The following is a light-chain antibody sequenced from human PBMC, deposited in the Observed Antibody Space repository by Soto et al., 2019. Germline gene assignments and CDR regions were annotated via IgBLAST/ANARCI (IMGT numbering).Light chain of an antibody. Sequence: DIQMTQSPSTLSASLGDTVTITCRASQSISSWLAWYQQQPGKAPKVLIYKASSLETGGPSRVSGSGSGTEFILAISSLQPDDFGTYYCQKYNSFPYTFGQGTKLEIK. CDR1: QSISSW. J-gene: IGKJ2*01. CDR3: QKYNSFPYT. V-gene: IGKV1-5*03. CDR2: KAS.